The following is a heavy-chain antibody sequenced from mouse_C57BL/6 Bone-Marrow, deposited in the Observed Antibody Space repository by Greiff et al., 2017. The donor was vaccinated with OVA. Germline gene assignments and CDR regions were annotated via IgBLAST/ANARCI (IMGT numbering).Heavy chain of an antibody. J-gene: IGHJ4*01. D-gene: IGHD1-1*01. CDR2: IDPENGDT. V-gene: IGHV14-4*01. CDR1: GFNIKDDY. Sequence: EVQLQQSWAELVRPGASVKLSCTASGFNIKDDYMHWVKQRPEQGLEWIGWIDPENGDTEYASKFQGKATITADTSSNTAYLQLSSLTSEDTAVYYCTTYCSSYAMDYWGQGTSVTVSS. CDR3: TTYCSSYAMDY.